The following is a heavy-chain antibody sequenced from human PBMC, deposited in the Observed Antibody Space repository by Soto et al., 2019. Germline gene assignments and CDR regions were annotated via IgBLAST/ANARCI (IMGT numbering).Heavy chain of an antibody. V-gene: IGHV4-39*01. CDR2: IYYSGST. J-gene: IGHJ6*02. Sequence: SETLSLSCTVSGVSISSSIYYWGWIRQPPGKGQDWIGSIYYSGSTYYNPSLKSRVTISVDTTKNQSSQKLSSVTAADTAVYYCARLPYYDFWSDSYYYYGMDVWGQGTTVTVSS. D-gene: IGHD3-3*01. CDR3: ARLPYYDFWSDSYYYYGMDV. CDR1: GVSISSSIYY.